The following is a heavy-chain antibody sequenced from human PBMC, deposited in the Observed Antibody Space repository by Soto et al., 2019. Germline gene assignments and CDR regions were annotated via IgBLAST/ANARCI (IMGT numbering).Heavy chain of an antibody. Sequence: ASVKVSCKASGYTFTSYAMHWARQAPGQRLEWMGWINAGNGNTKYSQKFQGRVTITRDTSASTAYMELSSLRSEDTAVYYCARIHVVVPAAILAFGMDVWGQGTTVTVSS. J-gene: IGHJ6*02. D-gene: IGHD2-2*02. V-gene: IGHV1-3*01. CDR2: INAGNGNT. CDR3: ARIHVVVPAAILAFGMDV. CDR1: GYTFTSYA.